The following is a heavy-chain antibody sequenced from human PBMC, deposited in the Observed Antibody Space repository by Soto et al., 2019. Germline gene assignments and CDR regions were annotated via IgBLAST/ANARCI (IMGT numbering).Heavy chain of an antibody. V-gene: IGHV1-2*04. J-gene: IGHJ4*02. CDR2: INPNSGGT. CDR3: ARALSSVLLXDY. D-gene: IGHD2-15*01. CDR1: GYTFTGYY. Sequence: ASVKVSCKASGYTFTGYYMHWVRQAPGQGLERMGWINPNSGGTNYAQKFQGWVTMTRDTSISTAYLELSRLRSDDTPLYYCARALSSVLLXDYWGQGSLVTVSS.